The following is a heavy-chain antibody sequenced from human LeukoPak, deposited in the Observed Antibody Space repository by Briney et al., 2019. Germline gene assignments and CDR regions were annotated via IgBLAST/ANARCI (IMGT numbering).Heavy chain of an antibody. CDR3: TTDQFIPNYDYVWGSYRQPSDY. V-gene: IGHV3-15*01. Sequence: KPGGSLRLSCAASGFTFSNAWMSWVRQAPGKGLEWVGRIKSKTDGGTTDYAAPVKGRFTISRDDSKNTLYLQMNSLKTEDTAVYYCTTDQFIPNYDYVWGSYRQPSDYWGQGTLVTVSP. D-gene: IGHD3-16*02. CDR1: GFTFSNAW. CDR2: IKSKTDGGTT. J-gene: IGHJ4*02.